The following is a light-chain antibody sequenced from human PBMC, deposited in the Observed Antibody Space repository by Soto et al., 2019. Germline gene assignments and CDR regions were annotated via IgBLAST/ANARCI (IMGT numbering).Light chain of an antibody. CDR2: GAS. J-gene: IGKJ3*01. V-gene: IGKV3-20*01. Sequence: EIVLTQSPGTLSLYPGERATLSSSASQSVSSSYLAWYQQKPGQAPRPLIYGASNRATGIPDRFSGSGSGTDFTLTISRLEPEDFAVYYCQQYGNSPGFTFGPGTKVD. CDR3: QQYGNSPGFT. CDR1: QSVSSSY.